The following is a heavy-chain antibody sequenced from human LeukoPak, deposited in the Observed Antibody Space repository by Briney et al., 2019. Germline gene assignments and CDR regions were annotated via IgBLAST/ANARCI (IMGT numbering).Heavy chain of an antibody. CDR1: GGSFSGYY. CDR3: ARGRKDYYGSGSYYSSDY. D-gene: IGHD3-10*01. Sequence: SETLSLTCAVYGGSFSGYYWSWIRQPPRKGLEWIGEINHSGSTNYNPSLKSRVTISVDTSKNQFSLKLSSVTAADTAVYYCARGRKDYYGSGSYYSSDYWGQGTLVTVSS. J-gene: IGHJ4*02. CDR2: INHSGST. V-gene: IGHV4-34*01.